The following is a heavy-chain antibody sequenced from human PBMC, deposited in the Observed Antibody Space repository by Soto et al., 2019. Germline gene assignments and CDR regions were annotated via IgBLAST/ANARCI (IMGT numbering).Heavy chain of an antibody. CDR1: GFTFSNAW. V-gene: IGHV3-15*01. CDR2: IKSKTDGGTT. J-gene: IGHJ6*02. CDR3: TTGELYYYYYGMDV. Sequence: GSLRLSCAASGFTFSNAWMSWVRQAPGKGLEWVGRIKSKTDGGTTDYAAPVKGRFTISRDDSKNTLYLQMNSLKTEDTAVYYCTTGELYYYYYGMDVWGQGTTVTVSS. D-gene: IGHD1-7*01.